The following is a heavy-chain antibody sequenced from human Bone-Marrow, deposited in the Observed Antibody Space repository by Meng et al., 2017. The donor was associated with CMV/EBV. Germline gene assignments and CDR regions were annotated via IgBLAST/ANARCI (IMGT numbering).Heavy chain of an antibody. CDR1: GFTFSSYA. CDR2: INPSGGST. V-gene: IGHV1-46*01. CDR3: AILLRAAAFDY. D-gene: IGHD6-13*01. J-gene: IGHJ4*02. Sequence: GESLKISCAASGFTFSSYAMHWVRQAPGQGLEWMGIINPSGGSTSYAQKFQGRVTMTRDTSISTAYMELSRLGSDDTAVYYRAILLRAAAFDYWGQGTLVTVSS.